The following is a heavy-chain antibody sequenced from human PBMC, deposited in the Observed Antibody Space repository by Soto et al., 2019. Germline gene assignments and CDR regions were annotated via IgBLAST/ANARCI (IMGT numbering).Heavy chain of an antibody. CDR3: ARGDYTSGCHALDY. V-gene: IGHV1-18*01. CDR1: GYTFSRYG. Sequence: QVQLVQSGAEVKKPWPSVKLSCKASGYTFSRYGISWVRQAPGQGLEWMGWISAYNGNTNYAQKLQGRVTMTTDTSTTTAYMELRSLRSDDTAVYYCARGDYTSGCHALDYWGEGKLVTVSS. CDR2: ISAYNGNT. J-gene: IGHJ4*02. D-gene: IGHD6-19*01.